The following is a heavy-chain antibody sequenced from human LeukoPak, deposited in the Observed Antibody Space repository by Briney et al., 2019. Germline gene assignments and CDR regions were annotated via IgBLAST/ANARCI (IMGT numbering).Heavy chain of an antibody. CDR2: IGGSGEST. Sequence: GGSLRLSCAASGFTFSVHPLNWVRQAPGKGLEWVSSIGGSGESTFYADSMKGRFTISRDNSKNTLFLQMSSLRADDTAVYYCARDDYYDSSGSHDYWGQGTLVTVSS. D-gene: IGHD3-22*01. J-gene: IGHJ4*02. CDR3: ARDDYYDSSGSHDY. CDR1: GFTFSVHP. V-gene: IGHV3-23*01.